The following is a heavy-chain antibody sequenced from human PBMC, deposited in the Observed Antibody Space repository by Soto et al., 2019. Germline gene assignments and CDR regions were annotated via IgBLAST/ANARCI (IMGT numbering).Heavy chain of an antibody. Sequence: GGFLRLSCAASGFTFSSYAMSWVRQAPGKGLEWVSAISCGGSSEYYADYVKGRFTISRDNSKNTLSLQMNSLRAEDTAVYYCARAYCGGNSCYPNFHYYYGMDVWGQGTTVTVSS. J-gene: IGHJ6*02. D-gene: IGHD2-15*01. CDR2: ISCGGSSE. CDR1: GFTFSSYA. CDR3: ARAYCGGNSCYPNFHYYYGMDV. V-gene: IGHV3-23*01.